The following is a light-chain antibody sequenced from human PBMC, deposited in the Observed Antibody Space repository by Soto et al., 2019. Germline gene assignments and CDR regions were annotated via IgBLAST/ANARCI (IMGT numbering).Light chain of an antibody. V-gene: IGKV1-5*03. Sequence: QSPSTLSASVGDRVTITCRASQSISSWLAWYQQKPGKAPKLLIYKASSLESGVPSRFSGRGSGTEFTLTISSLQPDDVATYYCQQYNSYSPTFGQGTKVEIK. CDR2: KAS. CDR3: QQYNSYSPT. CDR1: QSISSW. J-gene: IGKJ1*01.